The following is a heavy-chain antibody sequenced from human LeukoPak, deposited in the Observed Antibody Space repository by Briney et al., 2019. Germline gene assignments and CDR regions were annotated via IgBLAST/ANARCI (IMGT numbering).Heavy chain of an antibody. Sequence: SVKVSCKASGGTFSSYAISWVRQAPGQGLEWMGGIIPIFGTANYAQKFQGRVTITADESTSTAYMELSSLRSEDTAVYYCASPGLDIVVVPAADYYYMDVWGKGTTVTVSS. CDR2: IIPIFGTA. CDR3: ASPGLDIVVVPAADYYYMDV. CDR1: GGTFSSYA. J-gene: IGHJ6*03. V-gene: IGHV1-69*13. D-gene: IGHD2-2*03.